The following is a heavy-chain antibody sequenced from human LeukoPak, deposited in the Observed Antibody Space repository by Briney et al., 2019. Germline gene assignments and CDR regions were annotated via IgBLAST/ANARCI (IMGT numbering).Heavy chain of an antibody. J-gene: IGHJ4*02. V-gene: IGHV1-2*02. CDR2: INPNSGGT. CDR3: TREDY. Sequence: ASVKVSCKASGYTFTDYYLHWVRQPPGQGLEWMGWINPNSGGTTYAQKFQGRVTMTRDTSISTAYMELRSLRSDDDTAVYYCTREDYWGQGTLVTVSS. CDR1: GYTFTDYY.